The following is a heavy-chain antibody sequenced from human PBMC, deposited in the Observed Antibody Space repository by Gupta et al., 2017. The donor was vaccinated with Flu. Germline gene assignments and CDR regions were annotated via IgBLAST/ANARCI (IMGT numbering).Heavy chain of an antibody. J-gene: IGHJ4*02. Sequence: EVQLLESGGGLVEPGGSLRLSCVASGFTFSSYPMIWVRQAPGKGLQGVSTIAGSSGDTSYADSVQGRFTITRDNSKNTLFLQVNSLRAEDTAVYYCARFWSGGHKIDYWGQGTLATVSS. CDR2: IAGSSGDT. V-gene: IGHV3-23*01. CDR1: GFTFSSYP. D-gene: IGHD1-14*01. CDR3: ARFWSGGHKIDY.